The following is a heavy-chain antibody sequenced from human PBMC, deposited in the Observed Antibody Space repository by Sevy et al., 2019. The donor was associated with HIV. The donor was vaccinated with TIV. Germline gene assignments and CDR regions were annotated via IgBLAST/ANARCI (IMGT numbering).Heavy chain of an antibody. CDR1: GYTFTSYD. V-gene: IGHV1-8*01. Sequence: ASVKVSCKASGYTFTSYDINWVRQATGQGLEGMGWMNPNSGNTGYAQKFQGRVTMTRNTSISKAYMELSSLRSEDTAVYYCARVRPRGYSYGYENWGQGSLVTVSS. CDR2: MNPNSGNT. J-gene: IGHJ4*02. CDR3: ARVRPRGYSYGYEN. D-gene: IGHD5-18*01.